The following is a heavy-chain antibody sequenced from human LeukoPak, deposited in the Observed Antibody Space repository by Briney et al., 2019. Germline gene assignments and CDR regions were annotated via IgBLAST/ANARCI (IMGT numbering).Heavy chain of an antibody. D-gene: IGHD1-26*01. CDR1: GXSFTSSW. CDR2: IYPGDSDT. Sequence: PGGSLRLSCKGSGXSFTSSWIGWVRQMPGKGLEWMGIIYPGDSDTRYSPSFQGQVTIAADKSISTAYLQWSSLKASDTAMYYCAIYSDTYYFDHWGQGTLVTVSS. CDR3: AIYSDTYYFDH. J-gene: IGHJ4*02. V-gene: IGHV5-51*01.